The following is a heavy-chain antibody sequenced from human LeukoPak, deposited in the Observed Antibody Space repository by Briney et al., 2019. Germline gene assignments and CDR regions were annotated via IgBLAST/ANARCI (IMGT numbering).Heavy chain of an antibody. CDR1: GYSISSGYY. CDR2: IYHSGST. V-gene: IGHV4-38-2*02. Sequence: KPSETLSLTCTVSGYSISSGYYWGWIRQPPGKGLEWIGSIYHSGSTYYNPSLKSRVTISVDTSKNQFSLKLSSVTAADTAVYYCARWFEDYGGNSYFDYWGQGTLVTVSS. D-gene: IGHD4-23*01. CDR3: ARWFEDYGGNSYFDY. J-gene: IGHJ4*02.